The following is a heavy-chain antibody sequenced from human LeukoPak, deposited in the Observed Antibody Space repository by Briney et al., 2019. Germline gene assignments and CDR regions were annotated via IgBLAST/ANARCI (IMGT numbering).Heavy chain of an antibody. J-gene: IGHJ4*02. CDR1: GYTFTIYG. Sequence: VKVSCKASGYTFTIYGISWVRQAPGQGRVWMGWISAYNGNTNYAQKLQGRVTITTDTSTSTAYMELRSLRSDDTAVYYCAREEVVPAPDLFHHWGQGPLVPVSS. D-gene: IGHD2-15*01. V-gene: IGHV1-18*04. CDR3: AREEVVPAPDLFHH. CDR2: ISAYNGNT.